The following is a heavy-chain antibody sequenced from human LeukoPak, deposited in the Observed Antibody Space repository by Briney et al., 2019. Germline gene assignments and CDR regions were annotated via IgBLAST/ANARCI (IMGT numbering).Heavy chain of an antibody. D-gene: IGHD6-13*01. V-gene: IGHV1-24*01. J-gene: IGHJ5*02. CDR2: FDPEDGET. CDR1: GYTLTELS. Sequence: ASVKVSCKVSGYTLTELSMHWVRQAPGKGLEWMGGFDPEDGETIYAQKFQGRVTITRDTSASTAYMELSSLRSEDTAVYYCARDKPLVGAAARGDWFDPWGQGTLVTVSS. CDR3: ARDKPLVGAAARGDWFDP.